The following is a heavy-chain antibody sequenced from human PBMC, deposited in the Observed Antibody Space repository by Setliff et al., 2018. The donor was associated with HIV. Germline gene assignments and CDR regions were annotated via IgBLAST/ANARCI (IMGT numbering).Heavy chain of an antibody. V-gene: IGHV1-46*02. CDR2: INPRGETT. CDR3: ARAIYSGYYYREFDY. D-gene: IGHD5-12*01. Sequence: ASVKVSCKASGDTFNNYYIYWVRQAPGQGLEWMGMINPRGETTNYAQKFQGRVTMTRDTSTSTVYMELSSLRSEDTAMYYCARAIYSGYYYREFDYWGQGTLVTVSS. J-gene: IGHJ4*02. CDR1: GDTFNNYY.